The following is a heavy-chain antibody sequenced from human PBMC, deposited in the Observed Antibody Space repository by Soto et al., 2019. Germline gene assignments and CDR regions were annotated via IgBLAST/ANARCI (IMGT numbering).Heavy chain of an antibody. D-gene: IGHD3-16*01. CDR1: GGSTSSSSYY. CDR3: ARHNGPLYVGYYYDMDV. CDR2: IYYSGYT. J-gene: IGHJ6*02. V-gene: IGHV4-39*01. Sequence: SETLSLTCTVSGGSTSSSSYYWGWIRQPPGKGLEWIGSIYYSGYTYYNPSLKSRVTISVDTSKNQFSLKLSSVTAADTAVYYCARHNGPLYVGYYYDMDVWGQGTTVTVSS.